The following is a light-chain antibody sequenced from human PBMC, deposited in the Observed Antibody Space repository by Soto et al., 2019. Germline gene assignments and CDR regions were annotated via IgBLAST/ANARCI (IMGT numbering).Light chain of an antibody. CDR2: SSN. CDR1: SSNIGSNA. J-gene: IGLJ1*01. CDR3: AAWDDSLNGHI. V-gene: IGLV1-44*01. Sequence: SLLTQPHSATGTPGQMVTISCSGSSSNIGSNAVHWFQQVPGTAPKPLIYSSNQRPSGVPERFSGSKSGTSASLAISGLQSEDEADYYCAAWDDSLNGHIFGTGTKVTVL.